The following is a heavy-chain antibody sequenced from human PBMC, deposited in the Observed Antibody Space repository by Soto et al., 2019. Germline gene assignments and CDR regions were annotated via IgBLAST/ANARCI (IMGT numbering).Heavy chain of an antibody. CDR2: IYYSGST. CDR3: AREPVAMATIGNAFDI. V-gene: IGHV4-61*01. D-gene: IGHD5-12*01. CDR1: GGSVSSGSYY. Sequence: QVQLQESGPGLVKPSEILSLTYTVSGGSVSSGSYYWSWIRQPPGKGLEWLGYIYYSGSTNYNPSLKTRVTISVDTSKTQFSLKLSAVTAADTAVYYCAREPVAMATIGNAFDIWGQGTIVTVSS. J-gene: IGHJ3*02.